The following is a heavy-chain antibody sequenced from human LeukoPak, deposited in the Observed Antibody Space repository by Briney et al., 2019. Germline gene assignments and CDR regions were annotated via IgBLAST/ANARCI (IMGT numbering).Heavy chain of an antibody. CDR1: GFTFSSYA. D-gene: IGHD6-19*01. Sequence: PGGSLRLSCAASGFTFSSYAMSWVRQAPGKGLEWVSAISGSGGSTYYADSVRGRFTISRDNPDNKLYLQMNSLRGEDTAVYYCAKEGGAAGYVDLWGQGTLVTVSS. CDR2: ISGSGGST. J-gene: IGHJ4*02. CDR3: AKEGGAAGYVDL. V-gene: IGHV3-23*01.